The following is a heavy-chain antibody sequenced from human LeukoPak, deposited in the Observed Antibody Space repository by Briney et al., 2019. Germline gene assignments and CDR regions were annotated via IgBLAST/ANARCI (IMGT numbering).Heavy chain of an antibody. V-gene: IGHV4-39*01. CDR1: GGSISSSSYY. J-gene: IGHJ6*03. Sequence: SETLSLTCTVSGGSISSSSYYWGWIRQPPGKGLEWIGSIYYSGSTYYNPSLKSRVTISVDTSKNQFSLRLSSVTAADTAVYYCGGGNYYYMDVWGKGTTVTISS. CDR3: GGGNYYYMDV. CDR2: IYYSGST.